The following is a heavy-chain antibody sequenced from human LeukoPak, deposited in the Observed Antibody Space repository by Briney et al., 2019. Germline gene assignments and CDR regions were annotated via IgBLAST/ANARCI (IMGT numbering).Heavy chain of an antibody. V-gene: IGHV3-48*01. J-gene: IGHJ4*02. CDR1: GFTFSSYS. CDR2: SSSSSSTI. D-gene: IGHD3-10*01. CDR3: ARGPMLRGVIIRRSKSGYFDY. Sequence: GGSLRLSCAASGFTFSSYSMNWVRQAPGKGLEWVSYSSSSSSTIYYADSLRGRFTISRDNTKNSLYLQMNSLRAEDTAVYYCARGPMLRGVIIRRSKSGYFDYWGQGTLVTASS.